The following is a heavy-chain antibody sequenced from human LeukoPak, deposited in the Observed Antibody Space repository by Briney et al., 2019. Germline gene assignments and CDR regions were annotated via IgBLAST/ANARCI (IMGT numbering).Heavy chain of an antibody. CDR1: GFTFSDAW. D-gene: IGHD2-2*01. J-gene: IGHJ4*02. Sequence: GGSLRLSCVASGFTFSDAWMSWVRQAPGKGLEWVSIISGSGGSTYYADSVKGRFTISRDNSKNTLYLQMNSLRAEDTAVYYCAKVRPLYCSSSGCHLDYWGQGTLVTVSS. CDR2: ISGSGGST. V-gene: IGHV3-23*01. CDR3: AKVRPLYCSSSGCHLDY.